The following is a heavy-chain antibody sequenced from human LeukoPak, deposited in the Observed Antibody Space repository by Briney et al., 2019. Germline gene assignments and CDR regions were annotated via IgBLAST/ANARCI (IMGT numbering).Heavy chain of an antibody. J-gene: IGHJ6*03. CDR2: IIPIFGTA. CDR1: GGTFSSYA. V-gene: IGHV1-69*05. Sequence: SVKVSCKASGGTFSSYAISWVRQAPGQGLEWMGGIIPIFGTANYAQKFQGRVTITTDESTSTAYMELSSLRSEDTAVYYCARDLLDYSNYYYYYMDVWGKGTTVTVSS. CDR3: ARDLLDYSNYYYYYMDV. D-gene: IGHD4-11*01.